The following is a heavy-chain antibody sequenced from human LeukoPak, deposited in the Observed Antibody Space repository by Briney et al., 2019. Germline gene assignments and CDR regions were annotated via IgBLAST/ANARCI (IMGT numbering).Heavy chain of an antibody. D-gene: IGHD3-3*01. J-gene: IGHJ5*02. CDR3: ARGPSQYYDFWSGYYGDWFDP. CDR1: GYTFTSYG. V-gene: IGHV1-18*01. Sequence: EASVKVSCKASGYTFTSYGISWVRQAPGQGLEWMGWISAYNGNTNYAQKLQGRVTMTTDTSTSTAHMELRSLRSDDTAVYYCARGPSQYYDFWSGYYGDWFDPWGQGTLVTVSS. CDR2: ISAYNGNT.